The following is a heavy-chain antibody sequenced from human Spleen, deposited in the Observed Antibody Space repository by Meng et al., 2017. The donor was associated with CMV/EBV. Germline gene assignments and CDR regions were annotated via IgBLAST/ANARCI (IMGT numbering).Heavy chain of an antibody. D-gene: IGHD6-19*01. Sequence: GGSLRLSCAASGFTFTSYWMHWVRQAPGKGLVWVSRIHSDGSSTSYADSVKGRFTISRDNSKNTLDLQMNSLRVEDTALYYCARDTAAVAGYGMDVWGQGTTVTVSS. V-gene: IGHV3-74*01. CDR2: IHSDGSST. CDR3: ARDTAAVAGYGMDV. CDR1: GFTFTSYW. J-gene: IGHJ6*02.